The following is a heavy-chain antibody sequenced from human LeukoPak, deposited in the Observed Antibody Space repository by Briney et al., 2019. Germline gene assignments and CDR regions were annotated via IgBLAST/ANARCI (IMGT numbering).Heavy chain of an antibody. CDR2: MNPNSGNT. J-gene: IGHJ3*02. CDR3: ASLGSGWNDAFDI. CDR1: GYTFTSYY. D-gene: IGHD6-19*01. V-gene: IGHV1-8*02. Sequence: ASVKVSRKASGYTFTSYYMHWVRQATGQGLEWMGWMNPNSGNTGYAQKFQGRVTMTRNTSISTAYMELSSLRSEDTAVYYCASLGSGWNDAFDIWGQGTMVTVRS.